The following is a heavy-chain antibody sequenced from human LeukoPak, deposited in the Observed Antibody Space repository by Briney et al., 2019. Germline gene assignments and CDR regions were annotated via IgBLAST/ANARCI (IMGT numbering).Heavy chain of an antibody. V-gene: IGHV4-59*01. CDR1: GGSISNYY. D-gene: IGHD6-19*01. J-gene: IGHJ4*02. CDR3: ARAFNNGWYEDY. Sequence: PSETLSLTCTVSGGSISNYYWSWIRQPPGKGLEWIGYIYYSGSTNYNPSLKSRVTISVDTSKNQFSLKLSSVTAADTAVYYCARAFNNGWYEDYWGQGTLVTVSS. CDR2: IYYSGST.